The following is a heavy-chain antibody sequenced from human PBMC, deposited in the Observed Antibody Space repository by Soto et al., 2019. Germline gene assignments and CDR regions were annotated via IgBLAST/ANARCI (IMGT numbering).Heavy chain of an antibody. CDR1: GGSISSGGYY. V-gene: IGHV4-31*03. J-gene: IGHJ6*03. Sequence: SETLSLTCTVSGGSISSGGYYWSWIRQHPGKGLEWIGYIYYSGSTYYNPSLKSRVTISVDTSKNQFSLKLSSVTAADTAAYYCARMYLPLDYYYMDVWGKGTTVTVSS. D-gene: IGHD2-2*01. CDR3: ARMYLPLDYYYMDV. CDR2: IYYSGST.